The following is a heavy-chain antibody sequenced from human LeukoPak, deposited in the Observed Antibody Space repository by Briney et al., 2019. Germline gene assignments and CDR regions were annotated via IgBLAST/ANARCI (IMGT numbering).Heavy chain of an antibody. J-gene: IGHJ4*02. V-gene: IGHV3-72*01. D-gene: IGHD6-19*01. CDR2: SRNKADSHTT. Sequence: PGGSLRLSCAGSGFTLRDQYMDWVRQAPGKGLEWIGRSRNKADSHTTEYAASVKDRFTISRDDSGDLMYLQMNSLKIEDTAVYYCARGFAGIAVAGGDYWGQGTLVTVSS. CDR1: GFTLRDQY. CDR3: ARGFAGIAVAGGDY.